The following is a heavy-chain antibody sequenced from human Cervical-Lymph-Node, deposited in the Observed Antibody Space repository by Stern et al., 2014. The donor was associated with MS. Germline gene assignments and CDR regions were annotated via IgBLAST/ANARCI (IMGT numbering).Heavy chain of an antibody. D-gene: IGHD2-15*01. CDR1: GDTFSTHA. Sequence: VQLEESGAEVKKPGSSVKVSCKSSGDTFSTHAISWVRQAPGQGLERMGRIIPILDTTDYAQKFQGRLTIDADESTNTAYMELRSLTPDDTAVYYCAREKSDCSGGSCFSSLDYWGQGTLVTVSS. CDR2: IIPILDTT. CDR3: AREKSDCSGGSCFSSLDY. V-gene: IGHV1-69*11. J-gene: IGHJ4*02.